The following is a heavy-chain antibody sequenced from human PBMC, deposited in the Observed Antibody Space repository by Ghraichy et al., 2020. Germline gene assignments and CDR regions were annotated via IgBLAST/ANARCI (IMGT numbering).Heavy chain of an antibody. CDR2: IYYTGSA. CDR1: GGSISSASYS. CDR3: ARRNKTQVFYFGSGSPRRHHFDALDL. Sequence: SETLSLKCSVSGGSISSASYSWTWIRLPPGKGLEWIGSIYYTGSAGYNPSLKSRVTISADTSENEISLRLTSVTAADRAVYYCARRNKTQVFYFGSGSPRRHHFDALDLWGQGTMVSVSS. V-gene: IGHV4-39*01. D-gene: IGHD3-10*01. J-gene: IGHJ3*01.